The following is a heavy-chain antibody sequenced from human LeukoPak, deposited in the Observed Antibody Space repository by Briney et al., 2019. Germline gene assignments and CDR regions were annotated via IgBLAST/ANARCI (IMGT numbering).Heavy chain of an antibody. Sequence: QPGGSLRLSCAASGLTFGSYWIYWVRQAPGKGLEWVANIKQDGSEKFYVDSVKGRSTISRDNAKSSLYLQMNSLRAEDTAVYFCVRESVYGSRSYYSYWGQGTLVTVSS. CDR1: GLTFGSYW. J-gene: IGHJ4*02. D-gene: IGHD3-10*01. CDR2: IKQDGSEK. V-gene: IGHV3-7*04. CDR3: VRESVYGSRSYYSY.